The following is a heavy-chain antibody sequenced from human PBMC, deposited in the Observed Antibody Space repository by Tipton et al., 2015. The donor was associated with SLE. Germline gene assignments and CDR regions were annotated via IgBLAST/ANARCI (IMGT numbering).Heavy chain of an antibody. J-gene: IGHJ4*02. CDR3: ARGTSSGWSFDY. CDR2: IYHSGST. V-gene: IGHV4-38-2*01. D-gene: IGHD6-19*01. CDR1: GYSITSVYY. Sequence: TLSLTCAVSGYSITSVYYWGWIRQPPGKGLEWIGSIYHSGSTYYNPSRKSRVTISVDTSKNQFSLKLSSVTAADTAVYYCARGTSSGWSFDYWGQGTLVTVSS.